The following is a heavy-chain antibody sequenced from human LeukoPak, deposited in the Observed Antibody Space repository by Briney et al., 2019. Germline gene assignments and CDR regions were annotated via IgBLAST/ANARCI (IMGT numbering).Heavy chain of an antibody. D-gene: IGHD2-21*02. Sequence: GGSLRLSCVASGFTLRSYVMNWVRQAPGKGLELVANIKQDGSEEYYVDSVRGRFTISRDNAKNLLYLQMNSLRAEDTAVYYCARDLQCGGDCHYDALDIWGQGTLVTVSS. CDR1: GFTLRSYV. CDR2: IKQDGSEE. V-gene: IGHV3-7*01. CDR3: ARDLQCGGDCHYDALDI. J-gene: IGHJ3*02.